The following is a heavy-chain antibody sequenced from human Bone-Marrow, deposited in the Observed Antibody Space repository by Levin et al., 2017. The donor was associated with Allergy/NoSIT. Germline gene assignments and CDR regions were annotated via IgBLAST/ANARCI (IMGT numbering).Heavy chain of an antibody. CDR3: ARDRCSSASCYGPVFDY. CDR1: GFSVSTKY. Sequence: LSLTCAASGFSVSTKYMSWVRQAPGKGLEWVSVIYTGGTTDYADSVKGRFTISRDNSKNTLHLQMNGLRAEDTALYYCARDRCSSASCYGPVFDYWGQGTPVTVSS. J-gene: IGHJ4*02. CDR2: IYTGGTT. V-gene: IGHV3-66*01. D-gene: IGHD2-2*01.